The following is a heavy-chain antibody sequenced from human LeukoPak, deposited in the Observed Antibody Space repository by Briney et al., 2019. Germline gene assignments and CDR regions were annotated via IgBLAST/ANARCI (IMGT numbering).Heavy chain of an antibody. CDR1: GFTFSSYS. CDR2: ISSSSSYI. V-gene: IGHV3-21*01. J-gene: IGHJ4*02. Sequence: GGSLRLSCAASGFTFSSYSMNWVRQAPGKGLEWVSSISSSSSYIYYADSVKGRFTISRDNAKNSLYLQMNSLRAEDTAVYYCARGLEGQWLVEGGYFDYWGQGNLVTVSS. D-gene: IGHD6-19*01. CDR3: ARGLEGQWLVEGGYFDY.